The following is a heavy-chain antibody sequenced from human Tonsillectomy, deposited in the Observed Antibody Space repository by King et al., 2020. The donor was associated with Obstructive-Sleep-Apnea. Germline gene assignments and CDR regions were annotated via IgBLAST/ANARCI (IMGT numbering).Heavy chain of an antibody. CDR2: IYYSGST. Sequence: VPLQESGPGLVKPSQTLSLTCTVSGGSISSGDYYWSWIRQPPGKGLEWIGYIYYSGSTYYNPSLKSRVTISVDTSKNQFSLKLSSVTAADTAVYYCARERTDILGWFDPWGQGTLVTVSS. D-gene: IGHD5-12*01. V-gene: IGHV4-30-4*01. CDR1: GGSISSGDYY. J-gene: IGHJ5*02. CDR3: ARERTDILGWFDP.